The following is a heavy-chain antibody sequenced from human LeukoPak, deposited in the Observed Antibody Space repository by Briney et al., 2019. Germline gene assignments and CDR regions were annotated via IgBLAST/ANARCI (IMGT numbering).Heavy chain of an antibody. CDR1: GFTSSSYE. D-gene: IGHD3-10*01. CDR3: ARDTITMVRGVIIPYYFDY. CDR2: ISSSGSSI. V-gene: IGHV3-48*03. Sequence: GGSLRLSCAASGFTSSSYEMNWVRQAPGKGLEWVSYISSSGSSIYYADSVKGRFTISRDNAKNSLYLQMNSLRAEDTAVYYCARDTITMVRGVIIPYYFDYWGQGTLVTVSS. J-gene: IGHJ4*02.